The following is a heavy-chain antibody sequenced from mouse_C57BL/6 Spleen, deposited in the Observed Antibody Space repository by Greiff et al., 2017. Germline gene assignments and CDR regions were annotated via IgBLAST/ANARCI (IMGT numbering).Heavy chain of an antibody. D-gene: IGHD4-1*01. CDR2: IRNKANGYTT. CDR1: GFTFTDYY. CDR3: ARSELGRWYFDV. J-gene: IGHJ1*03. Sequence: EVQLVESGGGLVQPGGSLSLSCAASGFTFTDYYMSWVRQPPGKALEWLGFIRNKANGYTTEYSASVKGRFTISRDNSQSILYLQMNALRAEDSATYYCARSELGRWYFDVWGTGTTVTVSS. V-gene: IGHV7-3*01.